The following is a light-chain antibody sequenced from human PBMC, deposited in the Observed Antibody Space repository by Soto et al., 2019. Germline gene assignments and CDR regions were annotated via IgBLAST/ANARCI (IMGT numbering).Light chain of an antibody. CDR2: DAS. CDR1: QSVGTY. V-gene: IGKV3-11*01. Sequence: EIVVTQSPATLSLSPGERATLSCRASQSVGTYFAWYQQKPGQAPRLLIYDASNRATGIPARFSGSGSGTDFTLTISSLEPEDFAVYYCQQRSNWPLTFGGGTKVDIK. J-gene: IGKJ4*01. CDR3: QQRSNWPLT.